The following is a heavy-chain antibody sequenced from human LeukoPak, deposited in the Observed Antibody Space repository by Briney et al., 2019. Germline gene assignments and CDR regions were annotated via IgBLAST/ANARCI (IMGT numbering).Heavy chain of an antibody. CDR3: AKDSDYYGSGSYDY. J-gene: IGHJ4*02. CDR2: ISWNSGSI. D-gene: IGHD3-10*01. CDR1: GFTFDDYA. Sequence: GGSLRLSCAASGFTFDDYAMHWVRQAPGKGLEWVSGISWNSGSIGYADSVKGRFTISRDNAKNSLYLQMNSLRAEDTALYYCAKDSDYYGSGSYDYWGQGTLVTVSS. V-gene: IGHV3-9*01.